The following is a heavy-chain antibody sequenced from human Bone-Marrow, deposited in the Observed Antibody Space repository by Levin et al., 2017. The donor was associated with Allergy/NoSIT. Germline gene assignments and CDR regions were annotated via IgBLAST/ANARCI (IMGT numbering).Heavy chain of an antibody. CDR2: IYYSGST. J-gene: IGHJ3*02. Sequence: SETLSLTCTVSGGSISSSSYYWGWIRQPPGKGLEWIGSIYYSGSTYYNPSLKSRVTISVDTSKNQFSLKLSSVTAADTAVYYCARGNYNYYDSSGYYYGDAFDIWGQGTMVTVSS. CDR3: ARGNYNYYDSSGYYYGDAFDI. V-gene: IGHV4-39*07. D-gene: IGHD3-22*01. CDR1: GGSISSSSYY.